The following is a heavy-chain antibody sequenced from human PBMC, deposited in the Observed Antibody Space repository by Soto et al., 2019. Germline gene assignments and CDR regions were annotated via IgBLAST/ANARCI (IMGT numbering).Heavy chain of an antibody. CDR3: ARDVNDYSNGLFHY. CDR1: GGTFSSYA. J-gene: IGHJ4*02. Sequence: QVQLVQSGAEVKKPGSSVKVSCKASGGTFSSYAISWVRQAPGQGLEWMGGIIPIFGTANYAQKFQGRVTITADESTSTAYRELSSLRSEDTAVYYCARDVNDYSNGLFHYWGQGTLVTVSS. D-gene: IGHD4-4*01. CDR2: IIPIFGTA. V-gene: IGHV1-69*12.